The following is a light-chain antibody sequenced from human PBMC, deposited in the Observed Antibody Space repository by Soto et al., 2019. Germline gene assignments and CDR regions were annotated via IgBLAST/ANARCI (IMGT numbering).Light chain of an antibody. J-gene: IGLJ1*01. CDR2: EVS. CDR1: IRDVGNYNL. Sequence: QSALTQASSVSGSPGQSITISCIGNIRDVGNYNLVSWYQHKPGKAPRLIIYEVSKWPCGVSNRFSGSKSGNTASLTISGLQAEDEADYYCCSHVGAGIYVFGTG. V-gene: IGLV2-23*02. CDR3: CSHVGAGIYV.